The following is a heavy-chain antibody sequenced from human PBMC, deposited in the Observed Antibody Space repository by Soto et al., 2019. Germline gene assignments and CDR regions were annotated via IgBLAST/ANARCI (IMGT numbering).Heavy chain of an antibody. J-gene: IGHJ6*02. CDR2: ITPIFGTA. CDR1: SKA. CDR3: PREHAPGPIYYGMDI. Sequence: SKAISWVRQVTEQGLEWMGGITPIFGTANYAQKFQGRVTITADKSTSTAYMELTSLRSEDTDVYYCPREHAPGPIYYGMDIWGQGTTDTVPS. V-gene: IGHV1-69*06.